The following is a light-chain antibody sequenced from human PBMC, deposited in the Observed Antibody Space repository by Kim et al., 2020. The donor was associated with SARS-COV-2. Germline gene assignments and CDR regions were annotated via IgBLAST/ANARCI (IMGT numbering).Light chain of an antibody. V-gene: IGKV3-15*01. CDR1: QSVSSN. CDR3: QQYNNWPPWT. Sequence: SPGERAHLSCRASQSVSSNLAWYQQKPGQAPRLLSYGASTRATGIPARFSGSGSGTEFTLTISSLQSEDFAVYYCQQYNNWPPWTFGQGTKVDIK. CDR2: GAS. J-gene: IGKJ1*01.